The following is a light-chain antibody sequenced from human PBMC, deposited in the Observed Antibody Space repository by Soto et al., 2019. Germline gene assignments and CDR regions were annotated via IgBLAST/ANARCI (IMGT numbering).Light chain of an antibody. CDR2: ADD. V-gene: IGLV6-57*02. CDR3: QSYDSSNVV. J-gene: IGLJ2*01. CDR1: SGSIASNY. Sequence: NFMLTQPHSVSESPGKTVTISCTGSSGSIASNYVQWYQQRPGSAPTTVIYADDQRPSVVPDRFSGSIDSSSNSASLTISGLRTEDEADYYCQSYDSSNVVFGGGTKLTVL.